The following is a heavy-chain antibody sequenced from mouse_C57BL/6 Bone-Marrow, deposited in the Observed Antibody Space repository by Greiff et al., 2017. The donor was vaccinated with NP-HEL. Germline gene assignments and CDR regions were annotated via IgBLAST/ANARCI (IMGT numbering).Heavy chain of an antibody. J-gene: IGHJ3*01. CDR3: VTVYYDYDEAWFAY. CDR1: GFTFTTYA. CDR2: IRSKSSNYAT. Sequence: EVQGVESGGGLVQPTGSLKLSCAASGFTFTTYAMHWVRQAPGKGLEWVARIRSKSSNYATYYADSVKDRFTISRDDSQSMLYLQRNNLKTENTAMYYCVTVYYDYDEAWFAYWDQGTLVTVSA. V-gene: IGHV10-3*01. D-gene: IGHD2-4*01.